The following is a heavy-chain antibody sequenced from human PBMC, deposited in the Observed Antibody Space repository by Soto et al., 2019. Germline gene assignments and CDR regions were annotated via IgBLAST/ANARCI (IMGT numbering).Heavy chain of an antibody. CDR3: AHRVLRAVFGLVTTTAIYFHF. J-gene: IGHJ4*02. Sequence: QITLNESGPTQVKPRQTLTLTCTFSGFPLTTSGVGVGWIRQSPGKAPEWLALIFWDDDKRYSPSLKSRLTLTKDTSKHEVVLTMAHLASADTATYSCAHRVLRAVFGLVTTTAIYFHFWGQGTPVA. V-gene: IGHV2-5*02. CDR1: GFPLTTSGVG. CDR2: IFWDDDK. D-gene: IGHD3-3*01.